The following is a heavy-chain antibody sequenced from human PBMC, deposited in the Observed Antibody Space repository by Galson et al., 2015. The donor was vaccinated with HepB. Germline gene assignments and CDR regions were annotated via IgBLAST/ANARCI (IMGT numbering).Heavy chain of an antibody. CDR2: ISPYNGNT. J-gene: IGHJ4*02. Sequence: SVKVSCKASGYTFKNYDISWVRQAPGQGLEWMGWISPYNGNTNYEQELQGRVTMTTDTSTTTAYMDLRSLRSDDTAVYYCARVVTGGAPYFDYWGQGTLVTVSS. D-gene: IGHD4-23*01. V-gene: IGHV1-18*01. CDR3: ARVVTGGAPYFDY. CDR1: GYTFKNYD.